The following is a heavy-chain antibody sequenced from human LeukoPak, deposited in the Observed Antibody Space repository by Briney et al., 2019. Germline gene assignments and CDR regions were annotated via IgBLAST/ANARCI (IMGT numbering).Heavy chain of an antibody. CDR2: INYSGTT. D-gene: IGHD1-26*01. CDR3: ARDSGRYYRFDY. Sequence: SETLSLTCTVSGGSISVYFWNWIRQPAGKGLEWIGRINYSGTTDHNPSLKSRATMSVDTSKNQFSLQLSSVTAADTAVYYCARDSGRYYRFDYWGQGSLVTVSS. CDR1: GGSISVYF. J-gene: IGHJ4*02. V-gene: IGHV4-4*07.